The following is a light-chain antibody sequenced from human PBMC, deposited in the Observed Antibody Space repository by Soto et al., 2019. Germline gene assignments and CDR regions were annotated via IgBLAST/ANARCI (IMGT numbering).Light chain of an antibody. Sequence: EIVMTQSPATLSVSPGERGTLSCRASQSVSSNLAWYQQKPGQAPRLLIYGASTRATGIPARFSGSGSGTDFTLTISGLEPEDFATYYCQHYNSYSEAFGQGTKVDIK. CDR1: QSVSSN. V-gene: IGKV3-15*01. J-gene: IGKJ1*01. CDR2: GAS. CDR3: QHYNSYSEA.